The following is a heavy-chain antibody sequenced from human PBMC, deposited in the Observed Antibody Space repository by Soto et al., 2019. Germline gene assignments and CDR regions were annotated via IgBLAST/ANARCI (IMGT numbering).Heavy chain of an antibody. CDR2: IISFAGLP. CDR1: GDNFNSYT. Sequence: QVQLVQSGAEVRKPGSSVKLSCKASGDNFNSYTISWVRQAPGQGLEWMGRIISFAGLPNYAPIFQGRVTITADSSTSTVYMELGSLTPEDTAVYYCAREPSIAAVGIPLYSYYYMDVWGEGTTVTVSS. CDR3: AREPSIAAVGIPLYSYYYMDV. D-gene: IGHD6-13*01. V-gene: IGHV1-69*08. J-gene: IGHJ6*03.